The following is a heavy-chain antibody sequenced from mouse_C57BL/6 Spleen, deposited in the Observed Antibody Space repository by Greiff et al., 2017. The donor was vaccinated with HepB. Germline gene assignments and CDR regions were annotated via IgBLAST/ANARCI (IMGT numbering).Heavy chain of an antibody. V-gene: IGHV3-8*01. J-gene: IGHJ2*01. D-gene: IGHD2-1*01. CDR1: GYSITSDY. CDR2: ISYSGST. Sequence: EVKLQESGPGLAKPSQTLSLTCSVTGYSITSDYWNWIRKFPGNKLEYMGYISYSGSTYYNPSLKSRISITRDTSKNQYYLQLNSVTTEDTATYYCARSSEIYYGNYLYYFDYWGQGTTLTVSS. CDR3: ARSSEIYYGNYLYYFDY.